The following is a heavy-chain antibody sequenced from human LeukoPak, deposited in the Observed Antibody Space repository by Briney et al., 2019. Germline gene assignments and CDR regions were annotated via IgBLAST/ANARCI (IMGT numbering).Heavy chain of an antibody. D-gene: IGHD6-13*01. J-gene: IGHJ4*02. CDR2: MNPNSGNT. CDR3: ARGLRREQQLLRAFDY. Sequence: ASVRVSCKASGYTFTNYDINWVRQSSGQGLEWMGWMNPNSGNTGSAQKFQGRVTMTSNTSISTAYMELSSLRSEDTAVYYCARGLRREQQLLRAFDYWGQGTPVTVSS. CDR1: GYTFTNYD. V-gene: IGHV1-8*01.